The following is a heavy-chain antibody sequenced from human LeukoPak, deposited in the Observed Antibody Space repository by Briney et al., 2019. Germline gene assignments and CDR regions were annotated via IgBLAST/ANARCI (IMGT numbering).Heavy chain of an antibody. Sequence: GGSLRLSCAASRITFSDYYMTWIRQAPGKGLEWVSYISGSSSLTNYADSVRGRFTISRDNAKNEVYLQMNSLRAEDTAVYYCAASPRAFDIWGQGTMVTVSS. CDR2: ISGSSSLT. J-gene: IGHJ3*02. CDR1: RITFSDYY. V-gene: IGHV3-11*06. CDR3: AASPRAFDI.